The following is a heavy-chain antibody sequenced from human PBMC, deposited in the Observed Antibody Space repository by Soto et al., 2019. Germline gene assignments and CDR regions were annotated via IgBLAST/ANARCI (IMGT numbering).Heavy chain of an antibody. CDR1: GFTFISYA. V-gene: IGHV3-23*01. Sequence: WGSLRLSCAASGFTFISYAIIFFRHSPFKGLEWVSAISGSGGSTYYADSVKGRFTISRDNSKNTLYLQMNSLRAEDTAVYYCAKRVTMIVVAKGAFDIWGQGTMVTVSS. CDR3: AKRVTMIVVAKGAFDI. D-gene: IGHD3-22*01. J-gene: IGHJ3*02. CDR2: ISGSGGST.